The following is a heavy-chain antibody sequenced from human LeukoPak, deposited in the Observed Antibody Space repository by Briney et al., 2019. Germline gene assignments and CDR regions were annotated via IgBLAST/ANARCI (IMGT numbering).Heavy chain of an antibody. CDR1: GFSLTTRGMC. Sequence: RESGPALVKPTQTLTLTCAFSGFSLTTRGMCVSWIRQPPGKALEWLALIDWDDDKYYSTSLKTRLTISKDTSKNQVVLTMTTMDPVDTATYYCAHSEDYMFDYWGQGTLVTVSS. CDR2: IDWDDDK. V-gene: IGHV2-70*01. J-gene: IGHJ4*02. CDR3: AHSEDYMFDY. D-gene: IGHD4-11*01.